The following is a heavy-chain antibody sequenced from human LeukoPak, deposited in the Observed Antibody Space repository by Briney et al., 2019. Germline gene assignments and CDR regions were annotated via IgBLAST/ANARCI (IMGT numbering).Heavy chain of an antibody. CDR2: IYYSGST. Sequence: SETLSLTCTVSGGSISSGGYYWSWIRQHPGKGLEWIGYIYYSGSTYYNPSLKSRVTISVDTSKSRFSLKLSSVTAADTAVYYCARRTPKLYYYYMDVWGKGTTVTVSS. D-gene: IGHD1/OR15-1a*01. CDR1: GGSISSGGYY. J-gene: IGHJ6*03. CDR3: ARRTPKLYYYYMDV. V-gene: IGHV4-31*03.